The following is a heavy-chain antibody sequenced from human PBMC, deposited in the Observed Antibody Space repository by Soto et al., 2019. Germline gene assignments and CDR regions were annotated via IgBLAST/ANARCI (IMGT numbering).Heavy chain of an antibody. Sequence: QVQLQESGPGLVKPSETLSLTCTVSGGSVSSGSYYWSWIRQPPGKGLEWIVYIYYSGSTNYNPTLKSRVTISVDTSKNQFSLKLSSVTAADTAVYYCAREENYYDSSGPTPAFDIWGQGTMVTVSS. CDR2: IYYSGST. J-gene: IGHJ3*02. D-gene: IGHD3-22*01. CDR3: AREENYYDSSGPTPAFDI. V-gene: IGHV4-61*01. CDR1: GGSVSSGSYY.